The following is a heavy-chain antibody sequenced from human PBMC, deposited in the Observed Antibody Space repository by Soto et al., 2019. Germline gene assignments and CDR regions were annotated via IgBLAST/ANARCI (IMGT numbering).Heavy chain of an antibody. CDR1: GYTFTGYY. V-gene: IGHV1-2*04. J-gene: IGHJ6*02. CDR3: ASSIFGASPYYYYGMDV. D-gene: IGHD3-3*01. CDR2: INPNSGGT. Sequence: ASVKVSCKAGGYTFTGYYMHWVRQAPGQGLEWMGWINPNSGGTNYAQKFQGWVTMTRDTSISTAYMELSRLRSDDTAVYYCASSIFGASPYYYYGMDVWGQGTTVTVSS.